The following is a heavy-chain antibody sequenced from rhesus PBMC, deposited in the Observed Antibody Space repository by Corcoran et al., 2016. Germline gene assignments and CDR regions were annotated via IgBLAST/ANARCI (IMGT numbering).Heavy chain of an antibody. CDR2: IYWDDDK. Sequence: QVTLKESGPALVKPTPTLTLTCTFSGFSLTTSGMGVGWIRQPPGKPLEWLALIYWDDDKRYSTSLKSRLTISKDTSKNQVVLTMTNRDPVYTATYYCARYNWNYGYFDYWGQGVLVTVSS. D-gene: IGHD1-26*01. CDR3: ARYNWNYGYFDY. J-gene: IGHJ4*01. V-gene: IGHV2-174*01. CDR1: GFSLTTSGMG.